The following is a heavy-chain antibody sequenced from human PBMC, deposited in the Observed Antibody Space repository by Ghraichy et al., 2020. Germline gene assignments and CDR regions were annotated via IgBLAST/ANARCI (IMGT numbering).Heavy chain of an antibody. D-gene: IGHD2-15*01. Sequence: SQTLSLTCAISGDSVSSNSAAWNWIRQSPSRGLEWLGRTYYRSKWYNDYAVSVKSRITINPDTSKNQFSLQLNSVTPEDTAVYYCARGLQVVVVAATWDYFDYWGQGTLVTVSS. CDR3: ARGLQVVVVAATWDYFDY. V-gene: IGHV6-1*01. CDR1: GDSVSSNSAA. J-gene: IGHJ4*02. CDR2: TYYRSKWYN.